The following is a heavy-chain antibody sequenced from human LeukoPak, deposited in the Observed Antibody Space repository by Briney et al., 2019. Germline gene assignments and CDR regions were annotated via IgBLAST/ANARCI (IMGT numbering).Heavy chain of an antibody. CDR2: ISYDGSNK. CDR3: AGDLYDILTGYPEYSFDY. CDR1: GFTFSSYA. V-gene: IGHV3-30-3*01. J-gene: IGHJ4*02. D-gene: IGHD3-9*01. Sequence: GGSLRLSCAASGFTFSSYAMHWVRQAPGKGLEWVAVISYDGSNKYYADSVKGRFTISRDNSKNTLYLQMNSLRAEDTAVYYCAGDLYDILTGYPEYSFDYWGQGTLVTVSP.